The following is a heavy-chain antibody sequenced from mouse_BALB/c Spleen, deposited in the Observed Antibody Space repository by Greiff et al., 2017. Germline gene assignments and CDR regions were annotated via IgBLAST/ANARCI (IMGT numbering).Heavy chain of an antibody. D-gene: IGHD4-1*01. CDR2: IDPANGNT. J-gene: IGHJ4*01. CDR1: GFNIKDTY. Sequence: EVKLMESGAELVKPGASVKLSCTASGFNIKDTYMHWVKQRPEQGLEWIGRIDPANGNTKYDPKFQGKATITADTSSNTAYLQLSSLTSEDTAVYYCARGWDVDYYAMDYWGQGTSVTVSS. CDR3: ARGWDVDYYAMDY. V-gene: IGHV14-3*02.